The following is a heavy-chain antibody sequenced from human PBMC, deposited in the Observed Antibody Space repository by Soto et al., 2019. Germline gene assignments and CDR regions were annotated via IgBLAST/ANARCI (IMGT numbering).Heavy chain of an antibody. Sequence: QVQLQESGPGLVKPSETLSLTCTVSGGSISSYYWSWIRQPPGKGLEWIGYIYYSGSTNYNPSLRSRETISVDTSKNQFSLKLSSVTAADTAVYYCASYIAAAGTGNYNWFDPWGQGPLVTVSS. CDR3: ASYIAAAGTGNYNWFDP. CDR1: GGSISSYY. D-gene: IGHD6-13*01. CDR2: IYYSGST. J-gene: IGHJ5*02. V-gene: IGHV4-59*13.